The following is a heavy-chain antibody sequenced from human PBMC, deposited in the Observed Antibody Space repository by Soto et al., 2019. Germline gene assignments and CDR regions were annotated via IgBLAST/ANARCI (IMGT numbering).Heavy chain of an antibody. J-gene: IGHJ4*02. CDR2: ISETGSHT. D-gene: IGHD7-27*01. CDR1: GFTFTDYH. CDR3: ARSLRATSPLTF. V-gene: IGHV3-11*06. Sequence: VQLVDSGGGLVKPGGSLRLSCEASGFTFTDYHMSWIRQAPGKGLEWVALISETGSHTVCAESVQGRFSISRDNARPSVFLQMNSLRSEDTAVYFCARSLRATSPLTFWGQGTPVTVTS.